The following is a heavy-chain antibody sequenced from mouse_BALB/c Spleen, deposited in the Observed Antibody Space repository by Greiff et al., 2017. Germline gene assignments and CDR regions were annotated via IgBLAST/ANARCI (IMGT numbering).Heavy chain of an antibody. CDR1: GFAFSSYD. V-gene: IGHV5-12-1*01. J-gene: IGHJ3*01. Sequence: EVMLVESGGSLVKPGGSLKLSCAASGFAFSSYDMSWVRQTPEKRLEWVAYISSGGGSTYYPDTVKGRFTISRDNAKNTLYLQMSSLKSEDTAMYYCARHGNYPFAYWGQGTLVTVSA. CDR3: ARHGNYPFAY. D-gene: IGHD2-1*01. CDR2: ISSGGGST.